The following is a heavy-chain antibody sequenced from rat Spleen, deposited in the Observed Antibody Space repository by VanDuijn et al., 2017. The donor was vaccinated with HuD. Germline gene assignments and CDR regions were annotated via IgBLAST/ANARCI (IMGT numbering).Heavy chain of an antibody. V-gene: IGHV5-22*01. D-gene: IGHD1-2*01. Sequence: EVQLVESGGGLVQPGRSLKLSCAASGFTFSDYYMAWVRQAPKKGLDWVASISYEGISIYYGDSVKGRFTISRDNAKSTLYLQMNSLRSEDTATYYCARLHITIAAFFDYWGQGVMVTVSS. J-gene: IGHJ2*01. CDR3: ARLHITIAAFFDY. CDR1: GFTFSDYY. CDR2: ISYEGISI.